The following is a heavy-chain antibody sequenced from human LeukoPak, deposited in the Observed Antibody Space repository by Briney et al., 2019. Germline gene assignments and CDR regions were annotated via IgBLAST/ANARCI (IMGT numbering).Heavy chain of an antibody. J-gene: IGHJ4*02. CDR2: ISGGGDVT. CDR3: ARVLVTAAPKPFDY. Sequence: GGSLRLSCAASDFNFITYAMSWVRKAPGKGLEWVSTISGGGDVTYYADSVKGHFTISRDNSKNTLYLQMNSLRAEDTAVYYCARVLVTAAPKPFDYWGQGTLVTVSS. V-gene: IGHV3-23*01. CDR1: DFNFITYA. D-gene: IGHD2-21*02.